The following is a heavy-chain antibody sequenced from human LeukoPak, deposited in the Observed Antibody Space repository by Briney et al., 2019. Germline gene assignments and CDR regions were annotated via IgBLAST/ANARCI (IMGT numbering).Heavy chain of an antibody. CDR1: GFTFRSHA. V-gene: IGHV3-23*01. Sequence: GGSLRLSCVGSGFTFRSHAMSWVRQAPEKGLEFVSGIYENGGTTHYADSVKGRFSISRDNSKNTLYLQMDSLRAEDTAVYYCAKSRTSTAYFNFDYWGQGTLVTVSS. D-gene: IGHD3-22*01. CDR2: IYENGGTT. J-gene: IGHJ4*02. CDR3: AKSRTSTAYFNFDY.